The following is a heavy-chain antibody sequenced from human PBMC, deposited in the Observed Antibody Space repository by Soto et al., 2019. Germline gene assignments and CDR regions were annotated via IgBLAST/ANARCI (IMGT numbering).Heavy chain of an antibody. CDR1: GGSISSSSYY. V-gene: IGHV4-39*01. J-gene: IGHJ4*02. CDR2: IYYSGST. CDR3: ARHSSGTMIVVVITHPIDY. Sequence: QLQLQESGPGLVKPSETLSLTCTVSGGSISSSSYYWGWIRQPPGKGLEWIGSIYYSGSTYYNPSLKSRVTISVDTSKNQFSLKLSSVTAADTAVYYCARHSSGTMIVVVITHPIDYWGQGTLVTVSS. D-gene: IGHD3-22*01.